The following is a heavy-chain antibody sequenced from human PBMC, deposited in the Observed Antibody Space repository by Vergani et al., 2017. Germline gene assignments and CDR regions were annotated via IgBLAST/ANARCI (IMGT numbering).Heavy chain of an antibody. J-gene: IGHJ4*02. V-gene: IGHV5-51*03. Sequence: EVMLVQSGAEVKKPGESLKISCKYSESSFISNEIAWVRQMSGKGLQWMGIIFPDDSYTRYSPSFQGQVTISADKSISTVYLQWNSLKASDTAMYYCASRRTLQREFDIWGQGTLVTVSS. CDR2: IFPDDSYT. CDR3: ASRRTLQREFDI. D-gene: IGHD5-24*01. CDR1: ESSFISNE.